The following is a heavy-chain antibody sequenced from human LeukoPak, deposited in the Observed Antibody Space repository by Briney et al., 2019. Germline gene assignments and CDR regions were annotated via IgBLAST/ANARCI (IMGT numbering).Heavy chain of an antibody. V-gene: IGHV1-18*01. J-gene: IGHJ6*02. Sequence: GASVKVSCKTSGYTFITYGISWVRQAPGQGLEWMGWISAYDVNTKYSQKFLGRVTMTKDTSTSTAFMELRSLRYDDTAVYYCARGGGFGDYFYYGMDVWGQGTTVTVSS. CDR2: ISAYDVNT. CDR1: GYTFITYG. CDR3: ARGGGFGDYFYYGMDV. D-gene: IGHD3-10*01.